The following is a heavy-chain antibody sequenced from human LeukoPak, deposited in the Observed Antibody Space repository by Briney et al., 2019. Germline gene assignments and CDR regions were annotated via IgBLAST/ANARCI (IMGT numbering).Heavy chain of an antibody. Sequence: GASVKVSCKASGYTFNTYGISWVRQAPGQGLEWMGWISTYNGNTDYAQKLQGRVTMTTDTSTSTAYMELRSLRFDDTAVYYCARGADLFDYWGQGTLVTVSS. J-gene: IGHJ4*02. V-gene: IGHV1-18*04. CDR1: GYTFNTYG. CDR3: ARGADLFDY. CDR2: ISTYNGNT.